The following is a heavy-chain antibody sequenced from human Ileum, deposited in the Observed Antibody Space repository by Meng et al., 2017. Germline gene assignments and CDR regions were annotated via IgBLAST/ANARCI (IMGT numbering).Heavy chain of an antibody. CDR1: NGSLTNVNNY. Sequence: QVQLQESGPGLVKPSQTLSRTCSVYNGSLTNVNNYWNWNRQAPGQALEHIGYIYYDGSSYATPSLKSRVTMSIDTSTNQFSLKLISVTAADTAVYYCARRAHYGDPPRWGQGTLVTVSS. D-gene: IGHD4-17*01. V-gene: IGHV4-30-4*01. J-gene: IGHJ4*02. CDR3: ARRAHYGDPPR. CDR2: IYYDGSS.